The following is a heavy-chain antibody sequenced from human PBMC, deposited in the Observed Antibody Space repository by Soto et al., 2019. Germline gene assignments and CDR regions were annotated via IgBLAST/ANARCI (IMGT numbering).Heavy chain of an antibody. D-gene: IGHD3-16*01. CDR2: IKSDGSST. J-gene: IGHJ4*02. V-gene: IGHV3-74*01. Sequence: EVQLVESGGGLVPPGGSLRLSCAASGFTFTSYWMHWVRQAPGKGLVWVSSIKSDGSSTNYADSVKGRFTISRDNAKNTVYLQTNSLRAEDTAVYFCARGGRGGFDYWGQGALVTVSS. CDR3: ARGGRGGFDY. CDR1: GFTFTSYW.